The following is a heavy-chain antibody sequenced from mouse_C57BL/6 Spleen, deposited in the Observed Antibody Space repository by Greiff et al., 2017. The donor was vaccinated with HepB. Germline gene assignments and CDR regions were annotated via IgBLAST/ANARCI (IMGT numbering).Heavy chain of an antibody. CDR2: INPSSGYT. CDR1: GYTFTSYW. V-gene: IGHV1-7*01. Sequence: QVHVKQSGAELAKPGASVKLSCKASGYTFTSYWMHWVKQRPGQGLEWIGYINPSSGYTKYNQKFKDKATLTADKSSSTAYMQLSSLTYEDSAVYYCARWDYDYDGEGFFDYWGQGTTLTVSS. D-gene: IGHD2-4*01. J-gene: IGHJ2*01. CDR3: ARWDYDYDGEGFFDY.